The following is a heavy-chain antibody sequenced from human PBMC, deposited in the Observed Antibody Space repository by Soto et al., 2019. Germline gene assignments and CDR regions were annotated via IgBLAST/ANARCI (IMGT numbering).Heavy chain of an antibody. CDR1: GFIYTNYA. J-gene: IGHJ4*02. D-gene: IGHD3-22*01. V-gene: IGHV3-23*01. Sequence: EVQLLESGGGLVQPGGSLRLSCAASGFIYTNYAMSWVRQAPGEGLEWVSAITRDGTIYYRDSVKGRFTISRDNSKNTVYLKMNSLRAEDTAVYYCAKESYEGAYGDYWGQGTLVNVSP. CDR2: ITRDGTI. CDR3: AKESYEGAYGDY.